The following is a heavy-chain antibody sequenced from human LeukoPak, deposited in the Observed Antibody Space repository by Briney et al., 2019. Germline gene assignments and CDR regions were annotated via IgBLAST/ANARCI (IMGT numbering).Heavy chain of an antibody. CDR2: INPNSGST. CDR3: ARGVLWFGDLGNWFDP. V-gene: IGHV1-2*06. D-gene: IGHD3-10*01. J-gene: IGHJ5*02. CDR1: GYTFTGYY. Sequence: ASVKVSCKASGYTFTGYYMHWVRQAPGQGLEWMGRINPNSGSTNYAQKFQGRVTITADESTSTAYMELSSLRSEDTAVYYCARGVLWFGDLGNWFDPWGQGTLVTVSS.